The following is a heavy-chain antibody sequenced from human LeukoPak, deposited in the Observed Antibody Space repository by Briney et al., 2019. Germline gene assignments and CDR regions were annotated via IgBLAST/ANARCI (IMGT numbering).Heavy chain of an antibody. CDR1: GGSISSSSYY. Sequence: SETLSLTCTVSGGSISSSSYYWGWIRQPPGKGLEWIGSIYYSGSTNYNPSLKSRVTMSVDTSKNQFSLKLSSVTAADTAVYYCARDERGYYYDSSGYLWGQGTLVTVSS. CDR3: ARDERGYYYDSSGYL. J-gene: IGHJ5*02. V-gene: IGHV4-39*07. CDR2: IYYSGST. D-gene: IGHD3-22*01.